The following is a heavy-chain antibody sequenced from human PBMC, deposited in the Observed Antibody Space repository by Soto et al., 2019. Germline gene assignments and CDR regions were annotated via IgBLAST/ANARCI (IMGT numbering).Heavy chain of an antibody. V-gene: IGHV1-69*06. CDR3: ARDXAVAVDSGDYYYYGMDV. CDR2: IIPIFGTA. Sequence: ASVKVSCKASGGTFSSYAISWVRQAPGQGLEWMGGIIPIFGTANYAQKFQGRVTITADKSTSTAYMELSSLRSEDTAVYYCARDXAVAVDSGDYYYYGMDVWGQGTTVTVS. D-gene: IGHD6-19*01. CDR1: GGTFSSYA. J-gene: IGHJ6*01.